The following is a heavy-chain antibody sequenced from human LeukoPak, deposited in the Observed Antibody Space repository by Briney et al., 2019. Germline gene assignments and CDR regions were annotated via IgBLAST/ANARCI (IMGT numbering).Heavy chain of an antibody. CDR1: GYSCSSYW. V-gene: IGHV5-10-1*01. Sequence: GESLRISCKGSGYSCSSYWITWVRQMPGRGLEWMGRIDPSDSYTNYSPSFQGHVTISADKSISTAYLQWSSLKASDTAMYYCARQVRAGYSTGWYDWFDPWGQGTLVTVSS. CDR3: ARQVRAGYSTGWYDWFDP. D-gene: IGHD6-19*01. CDR2: IDPSDSYT. J-gene: IGHJ5*02.